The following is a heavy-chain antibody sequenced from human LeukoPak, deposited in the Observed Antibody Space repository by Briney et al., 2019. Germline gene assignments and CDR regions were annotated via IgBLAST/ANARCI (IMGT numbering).Heavy chain of an antibody. D-gene: IGHD6-6*01. J-gene: IGHJ4*02. CDR2: IKQDGSQK. CDR1: GFTFSSYW. Sequence: GGSLRLSCAASGFTFSSYWMSWVRQAPGKGLEWVANIKQDGSQKSYVDSVKGRFTISRDNANNLLYLQMNSLRAEDTAVYYCARESFAARWDWGQGTLVTVSS. CDR3: ARESFAARWD. V-gene: IGHV3-7*01.